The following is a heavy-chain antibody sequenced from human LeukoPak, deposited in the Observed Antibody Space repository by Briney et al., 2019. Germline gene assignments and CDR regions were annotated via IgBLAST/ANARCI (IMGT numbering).Heavy chain of an antibody. V-gene: IGHV3-7*01. J-gene: IGHJ4*02. CDR1: GFTFSSYS. D-gene: IGHD2-21*01. Sequence: PGGSLRLSCAASGFTFSSYSMSWVRQAPGKGLEWVANIKQDGRENYYVDSVKGRFTISRDDAKNSLYLQMNSLRVEDTAVYYCARDCESYCGFDPPEYWGQGTLVTVSS. CDR3: ARDCESYCGFDPPEY. CDR2: IKQDGREN.